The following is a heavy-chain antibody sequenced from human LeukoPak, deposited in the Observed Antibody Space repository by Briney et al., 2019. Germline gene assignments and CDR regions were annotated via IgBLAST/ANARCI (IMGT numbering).Heavy chain of an antibody. D-gene: IGHD3-10*01. CDR1: GYIFTGYY. Sequence: ASVKVSCKASGYIFTGYYMHWVRQAPGQGLEWMGWINPNSGGTNYAQKFQGRVTMTRDTSISTAYMELSRLRSDDTAVYYCARSKESWFGELLSPSDAFDIWGQGTMVTVSS. CDR3: ARSKESWFGELLSPSDAFDI. J-gene: IGHJ3*02. V-gene: IGHV1-2*02. CDR2: INPNSGGT.